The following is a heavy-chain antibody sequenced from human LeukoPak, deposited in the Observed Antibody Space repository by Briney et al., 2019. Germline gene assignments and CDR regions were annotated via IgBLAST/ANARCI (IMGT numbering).Heavy chain of an antibody. CDR2: VNQSGSI. J-gene: IGHJ4*02. V-gene: IGHV4-34*01. CDR3: TTGPDYYNSSSYYSHY. D-gene: IGHD3-22*01. Sequence: SETLSLTCAVYGGSFRGYYWSWIRQPPGKGLEWIGEVNQSGSIKYNPSLKSRATISVDTSKNQFSLKLSSVTAADTAVYYCTTGPDYYNSSSYYSHYWGQGTLVTVSS. CDR1: GGSFRGYY.